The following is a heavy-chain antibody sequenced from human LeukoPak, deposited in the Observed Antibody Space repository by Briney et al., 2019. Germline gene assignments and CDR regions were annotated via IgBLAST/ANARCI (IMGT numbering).Heavy chain of an antibody. Sequence: SETLSLTCAVYGGSFSGYYWSWIRQPPGKGLEWIGEINHSGSTNYNPSLKSRVTISVDTSKNQFSLKLSSVTAADTAVYYCARQEYFDYWGQGTLVTVSS. CDR1: GGSFSGYY. V-gene: IGHV4-34*01. CDR3: ARQEYFDY. J-gene: IGHJ4*02. CDR2: INHSGST.